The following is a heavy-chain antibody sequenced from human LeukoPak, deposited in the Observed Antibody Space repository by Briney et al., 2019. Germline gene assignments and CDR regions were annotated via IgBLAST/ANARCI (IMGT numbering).Heavy chain of an antibody. CDR2: IYYSGTT. V-gene: IGHV4-59*12. CDR1: GGSISHYY. D-gene: IGHD5-18*01. CDR3: ARWKQDGYSYGLDY. J-gene: IGHJ4*02. Sequence: PSETLSLTCTVSGGSISHYYWSWIRQRPGKGLEWIGYIYYSGTTNYNPSLKSHVTISVDTSKNQFSLKLSSVTAADTAVYYCARWKQDGYSYGLDYWGQGTLVTVSS.